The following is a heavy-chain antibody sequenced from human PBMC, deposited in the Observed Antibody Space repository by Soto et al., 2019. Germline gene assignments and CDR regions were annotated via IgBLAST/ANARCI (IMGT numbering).Heavy chain of an antibody. J-gene: IGHJ4*02. CDR1: GYSFSTYW. CDR3: ARRTGLLYSD. V-gene: IGHV5-51*01. D-gene: IGHD2-21*01. Sequence: GESLKISCKGSGYSFSTYWIGWVRQMPGKGLEWMGVIYPDDSDIRYSPSFQGQVTISADKSISTAYLQWSSLKASDSGIYYCARRTGLLYSDWGQGTLVTVS. CDR2: IYPDDSDI.